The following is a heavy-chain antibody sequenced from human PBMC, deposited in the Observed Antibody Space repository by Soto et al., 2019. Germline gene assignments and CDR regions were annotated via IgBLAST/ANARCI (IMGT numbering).Heavy chain of an antibody. CDR2: ISYDGNNK. V-gene: IGHV3-30-3*02. D-gene: IGHD3-22*01. Sequence: SLRLSCAASGFTYSTYTMHWVRQAPGKGLEWVAVISYDGNNKFYADSVKGRFTISRDSTKQTLYLQMNSLRPDGTAMYYCAKSPGMYYYDSSGYYHYDYWGQGTLVTVS. CDR1: GFTYSTYT. J-gene: IGHJ4*02. CDR3: AKSPGMYYYDSSGYYHYDY.